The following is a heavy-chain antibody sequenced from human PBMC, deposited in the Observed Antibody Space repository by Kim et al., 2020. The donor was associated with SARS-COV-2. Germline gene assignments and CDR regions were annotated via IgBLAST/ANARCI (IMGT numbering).Heavy chain of an antibody. V-gene: IGHV3-48*03. D-gene: IGHD6-19*01. CDR3: ARERYSSGWSRGTGGKFDY. Sequence: GRFTISRDNAKNSLYLQMNSLRAEDTAVYYCARERYSSGWSRGTGGKFDYWGQGTLVTVSS. J-gene: IGHJ4*02.